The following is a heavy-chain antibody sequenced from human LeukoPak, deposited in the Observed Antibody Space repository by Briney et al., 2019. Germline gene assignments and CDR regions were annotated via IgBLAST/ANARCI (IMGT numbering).Heavy chain of an antibody. V-gene: IGHV6-1*01. D-gene: IGHD1-26*01. Sequence: WLGRTYYRSKWYNDYAVSVKSRITINPDTSKNQFSLQLNSVTPEDTAVYYCARNIGIEFDPWGQGTLVTVSS. J-gene: IGHJ5*02. CDR3: ARNIGIEFDP. CDR2: TYYRSKWYN.